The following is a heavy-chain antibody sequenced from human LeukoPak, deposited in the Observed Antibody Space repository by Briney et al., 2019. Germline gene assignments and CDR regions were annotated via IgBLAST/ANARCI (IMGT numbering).Heavy chain of an antibody. D-gene: IGHD2-15*01. CDR1: GVSISSYY. CDR3: ARDCSGGSCFDY. CDR2: IYYSGST. J-gene: IGHJ4*02. Sequence: SETLSLTCTVSGVSISSYYWNWIRQPPGKGLEWIGYIYYSGSTNYNPSLKSRVTISVDTSKNQFSLKLSSVTAADTAVYYCARDCSGGSCFDYWGQGTLVTVSS. V-gene: IGHV4-59*01.